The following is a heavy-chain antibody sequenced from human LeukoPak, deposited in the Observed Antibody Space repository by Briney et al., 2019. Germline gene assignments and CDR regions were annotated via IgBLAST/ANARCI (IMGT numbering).Heavy chain of an antibody. Sequence: SETLSLTCTVSGGSISSTSYYWGWIRQPPGKGLEWIGSMYYRRSTYYNPSLKSRVTISIDTSKNQFSLKLSSVTAADTSVYYCARMTTIGSYYIDNWGQGTLVTVSS. CDR3: ARMTTIGSYYIDN. D-gene: IGHD5-24*01. CDR1: GGSISSTSYY. J-gene: IGHJ4*02. CDR2: MYYRRST. V-gene: IGHV4-39*01.